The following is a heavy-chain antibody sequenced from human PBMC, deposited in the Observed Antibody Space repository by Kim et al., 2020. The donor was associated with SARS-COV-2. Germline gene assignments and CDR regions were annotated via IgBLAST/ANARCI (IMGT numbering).Heavy chain of an antibody. Sequence: ASVKVSCKASGYTFTSYYMHWVRQAPGQGLEWMGIINPSGGSTSYAQKFQGRVTMTRDTSTSTVYMELSSLRSEDTDVYYCARGGITMVRGVHDAFDIWGQGTMVTVSS. V-gene: IGHV1-46*01. J-gene: IGHJ3*02. CDR1: GYTFTSYY. D-gene: IGHD3-10*01. CDR3: ARGGITMVRGVHDAFDI. CDR2: INPSGGST.